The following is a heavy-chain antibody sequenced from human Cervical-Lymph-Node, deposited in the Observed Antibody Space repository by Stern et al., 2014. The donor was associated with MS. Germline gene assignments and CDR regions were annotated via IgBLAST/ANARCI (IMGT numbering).Heavy chain of an antibody. CDR1: GFTFSNVA. D-gene: IGHD6-13*01. J-gene: IGHJ4*02. CDR3: ARDKARSSSSWSDY. V-gene: IGHV3-30-3*01. Sequence: VQLVESGGGVVQPGRSLRLSCAASGFTFSNVAVHWVRQAPGKGLEWVAMISYDGSNKYYADSVKGRFSISRDNSKNTLYLQMNSLRAEDTAVYYCARDKARSSSSWSDYWGQGTLVTVSS. CDR2: ISYDGSNK.